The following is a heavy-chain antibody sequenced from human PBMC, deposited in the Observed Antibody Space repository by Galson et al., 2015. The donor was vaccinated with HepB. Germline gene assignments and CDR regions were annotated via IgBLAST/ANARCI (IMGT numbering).Heavy chain of an antibody. V-gene: IGHV3-72*01. D-gene: IGHD4-23*01. J-gene: IGHJ4*02. CDR1: GFSFSDHY. Sequence: SLRLSCAVSGFSFSDHYIDWVRQAPGKGLEWVGRSRNKTKGYSTAYAASVKGRFTVSRDDSKNSVFLQMNSLRSEDTAVYYCARSAVTTVVTDFDSWGQGTLVTVSS. CDR2: SRNKTKGYST. CDR3: ARSAVTTVVTDFDS.